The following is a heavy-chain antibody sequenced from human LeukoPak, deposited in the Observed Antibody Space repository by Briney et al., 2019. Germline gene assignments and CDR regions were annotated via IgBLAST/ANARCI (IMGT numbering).Heavy chain of an antibody. V-gene: IGHV5-51*01. CDR3: ARSAGTRSVRGPTDY. Sequence: GESLKISCKGSGYSFTSYWIGWVRQMPGKGLEWMGTIYPGDSDTRYSPSFQGQVTISADKSISTAYLQWSSLKASDTAMYYCARSAGTRSVRGPTDYWGQGTLVTVSS. CDR2: IYPGDSDT. CDR1: GYSFTSYW. D-gene: IGHD6-13*01. J-gene: IGHJ4*02.